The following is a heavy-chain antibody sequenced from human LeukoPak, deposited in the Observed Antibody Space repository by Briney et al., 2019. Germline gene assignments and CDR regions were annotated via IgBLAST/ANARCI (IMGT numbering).Heavy chain of an antibody. V-gene: IGHV4-39*01. D-gene: IGHD6-19*01. J-gene: IGHJ4*02. CDR2: IYYSGST. CDR3: ARGPRRDPETRYSSGWYFDY. CDR1: GGSISSSSYY. Sequence: SETLSLTCTVSGGSISSSSYYWGWIRQPPGKGLEWIGSIYYSGSTYYNPSLKSRVTISVDTSKNQFSLKLSSVTAADTAVYYCARGPRRDPETRYSSGWYFDYWGQGTLVTVSS.